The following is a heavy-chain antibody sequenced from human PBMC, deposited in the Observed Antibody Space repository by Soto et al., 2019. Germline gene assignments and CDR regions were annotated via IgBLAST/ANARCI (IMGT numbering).Heavy chain of an antibody. J-gene: IGHJ4*02. CDR3: VRDFRGAVAGSEFDH. Sequence: EVQLLESGGGVVQPGGSLRLSCEASGFSFVSYWMHWVRQVPGEGLAWVSRINGNADNSDYADSVKGRFTISRDNAMNRLYLQMDSLRADDTGVYYCVRDFRGAVAGSEFDHWGQGTLVTVSS. D-gene: IGHD6-19*01. V-gene: IGHV3-74*01. CDR2: INGNADNS. CDR1: GFSFVSYW.